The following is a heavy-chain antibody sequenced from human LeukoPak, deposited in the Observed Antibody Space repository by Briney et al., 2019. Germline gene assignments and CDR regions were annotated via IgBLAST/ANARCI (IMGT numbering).Heavy chain of an antibody. J-gene: IGHJ4*02. CDR1: GFTFSSYA. Sequence: GRSLRLSCAASGFTFSSYAMHWVRQAPGKGLEWVAVISYDGSNKYYADSVKGRFTISRDNSKNTLYLQMNSLRTEDTAVYYCARLSGYSSGWPLHYFDYWGQGTLVTVSS. D-gene: IGHD6-19*01. CDR3: ARLSGYSSGWPLHYFDY. V-gene: IGHV3-30-3*01. CDR2: ISYDGSNK.